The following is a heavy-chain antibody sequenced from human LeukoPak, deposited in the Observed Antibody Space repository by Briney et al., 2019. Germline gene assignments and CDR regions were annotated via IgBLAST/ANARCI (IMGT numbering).Heavy chain of an antibody. J-gene: IGHJ3*02. V-gene: IGHV4-59*01. D-gene: IGHD3-22*01. CDR2: IYYSGST. CDR1: GGSISSYY. Sequence: PSETLSLTCTVSGGSISSYYWSWIRQPPGKGLEWIGYIYYSGSTNYNPPLKSRVTISVDTSNNQFSLKLSSVTAADTAVYYCARHYYDSSGYYYGMGAFDIWGQGTMVTVSS. CDR3: ARHYYDSSGYYYGMGAFDI.